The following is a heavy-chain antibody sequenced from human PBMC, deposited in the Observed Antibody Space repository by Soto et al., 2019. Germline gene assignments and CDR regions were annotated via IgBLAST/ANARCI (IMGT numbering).Heavy chain of an antibody. J-gene: IGHJ4*02. CDR1: GFTFSSYA. Sequence: GSLRLSCAAYGFTFSSYAMSWFRQAPGKGLEWVSAISGSGGSTYYADSVKGRFTISRDNSKNTLYLQMNSLRAEDTAVYYCAKYGPRSGITKRVVVNRSFDYWGQGTLVTVPS. CDR2: ISGSGGST. V-gene: IGHV3-23*01. D-gene: IGHD3-22*01. CDR3: AKYGPRSGITKRVVVNRSFDY.